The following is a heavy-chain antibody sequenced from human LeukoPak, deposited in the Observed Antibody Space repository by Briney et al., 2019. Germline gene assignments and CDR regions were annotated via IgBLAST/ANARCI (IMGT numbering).Heavy chain of an antibody. CDR3: ARDRGYSNFDY. V-gene: IGHV3-7*01. Sequence: GGSLRLSCAASGFGFSNYWISWLRQAPGKGLEWVANMNEDGSEKNYVDSVKGRFTISRDNAQDSLYLQMNSLRAEDTAVYYCARDRGYSNFDYWGQGTLLTVSS. CDR2: MNEDGSEK. D-gene: IGHD4-11*01. J-gene: IGHJ4*02. CDR1: GFGFSNYW.